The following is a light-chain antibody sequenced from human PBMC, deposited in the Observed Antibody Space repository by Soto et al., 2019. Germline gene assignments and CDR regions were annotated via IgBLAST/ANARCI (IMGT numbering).Light chain of an antibody. CDR2: GAS. CDR3: QQYSSSSYT. Sequence: IVLTQSPGNLSLSPGERATLSCRASQSISTNFLAWYQHKPGQAPRLLIFGASRRAPGIPDRFSGSGSGTDFTLSISGLEPEDFAVYYCQQYSSSSYTFGQGTKLDI. CDR1: QSISTNF. J-gene: IGKJ2*01. V-gene: IGKV3-20*01.